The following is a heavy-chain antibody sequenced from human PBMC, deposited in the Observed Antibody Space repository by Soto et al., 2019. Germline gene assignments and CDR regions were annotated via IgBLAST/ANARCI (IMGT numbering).Heavy chain of an antibody. CDR1: GGTFSSYA. J-gene: IGHJ4*02. V-gene: IGHV1-69*06. CDR3: AREKYCTNGVCPYSSSRTFDY. D-gene: IGHD2-8*01. CDR2: IIPIFGTA. Sequence: SVKVSCKASGGTFSSYAISWVRQAPGQGLEWMGGIIPIFGTANYAQKFQGRVTITADKSTSTAYMELSSLRSEDTAVYYCAREKYCTNGVCPYSSSRTFDYWGQGXLVTVYS.